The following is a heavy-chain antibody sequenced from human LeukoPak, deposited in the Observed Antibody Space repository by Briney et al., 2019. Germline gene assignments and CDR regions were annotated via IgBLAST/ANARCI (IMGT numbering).Heavy chain of an antibody. CDR3: VKGAESYCDSRSDY. J-gene: IGHJ4*02. CDR2: MSSSGGKT. D-gene: IGHD3-22*01. V-gene: IGHV3-64D*09. Sequence: GGSLGLSCSASGFTFSSYAMHWVRQAPGKGLEYVSAMSSSGGKTYYADSMKGRFIISRDNSKNTLYLQLSSLTAEDTAVYFCVKGAESYCDSRSDYWGQGTLVTVSS. CDR1: GFTFSSYA.